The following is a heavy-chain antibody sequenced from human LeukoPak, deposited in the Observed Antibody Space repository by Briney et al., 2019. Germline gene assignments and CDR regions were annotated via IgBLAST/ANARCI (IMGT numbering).Heavy chain of an antibody. V-gene: IGHV3-49*04. CDR2: IRSKGYGGTT. Sequence: GGSLRLSCSASGLTFCDHAMSWARQAPGKGLEWVGFIRSKGYGGTTEYAASVEGRFSLSRDDSKSFVYLQMSSLKTEDTAVYYCTRVCSRNDFDYWGQGSLVTVSS. CDR3: TRVCSRNDFDY. CDR1: GLTFCDHA. J-gene: IGHJ4*02. D-gene: IGHD3-10*02.